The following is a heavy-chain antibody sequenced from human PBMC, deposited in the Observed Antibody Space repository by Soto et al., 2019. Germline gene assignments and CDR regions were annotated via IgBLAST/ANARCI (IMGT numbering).Heavy chain of an antibody. D-gene: IGHD3-22*01. V-gene: IGHV4-39*01. CDR1: QASITTPSYD. CDR2: IYYSGSS. Sequence: PSVTQSLPSTVLQASITTPSYDGRRIRKQRRRTLARFGSIYYSGSSFYNPSLKSRVTISVDTSKNQFSLKLSSVTAADTAVYYCASAVNYYDSSGYFYVARVFDNWGQGTLVTVSS. J-gene: IGHJ4*02. CDR3: ASAVNYYDSSGYFYVARVFDN.